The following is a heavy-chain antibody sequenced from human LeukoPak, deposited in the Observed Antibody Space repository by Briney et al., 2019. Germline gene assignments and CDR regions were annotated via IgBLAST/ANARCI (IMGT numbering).Heavy chain of an antibody. J-gene: IGHJ4*02. Sequence: ASVKVSCKASGYTFTSYGISWVRQAPGQGLEWMGWISAYNGNTNYAQKLQGRVTMTTDTSTSTAYMELRSLRSGDTAVYHCARRYSYGPAFDYWGQGTLVTVSS. CDR1: GYTFTSYG. CDR3: ARRYSYGPAFDY. V-gene: IGHV1-18*01. CDR2: ISAYNGNT. D-gene: IGHD5-18*01.